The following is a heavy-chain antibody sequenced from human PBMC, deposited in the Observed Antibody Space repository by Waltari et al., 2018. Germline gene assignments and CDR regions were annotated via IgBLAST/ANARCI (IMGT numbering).Heavy chain of an antibody. D-gene: IGHD2-15*01. J-gene: IGHJ5*02. CDR1: GYRLTESA. Sequence: QVQLVQSGAEVKKPGASVKVSCRVSGYRLTESALHVGRQAPGKGLEWLGGFDPEYGEAGYAQEFQGRVTMTEDTSKDTAYMELSSLTYEDTAVYYCTRDRVGYCSGGTCYSRWFDPWGQGTLVTVSS. V-gene: IGHV1-24*01. CDR3: TRDRVGYCSGGTCYSRWFDP. CDR2: FDPEYGEA.